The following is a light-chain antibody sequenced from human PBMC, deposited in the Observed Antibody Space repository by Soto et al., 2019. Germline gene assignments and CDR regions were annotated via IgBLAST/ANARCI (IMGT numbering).Light chain of an antibody. J-gene: IGKJ1*01. CDR3: QQNYNAPWT. CDR1: QFINKY. CDR2: AAS. Sequence: DIQMTQSPSSLSASVGDRVTITCRASQFINKYVSWYQQKPGKAPKLLIYAASSLQSGVPSRFSGSRSGTEFTLTINTLQPEDCATFYCQQNYNAPWTFGQGTPVEVK. V-gene: IGKV1-39*01.